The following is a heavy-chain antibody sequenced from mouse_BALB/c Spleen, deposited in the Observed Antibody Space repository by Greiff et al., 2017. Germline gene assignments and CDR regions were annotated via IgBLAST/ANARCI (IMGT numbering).Heavy chain of an antibody. J-gene: IGHJ4*01. CDR2: INPSNGGT. V-gene: IGHV1S81*02. D-gene: IGHD2-1*01. Sequence: VQLQQSGAELVKPGASVKLSCKASGYTFTSYYMYWVKQRPGQGLEWIGEINPSNGGTNFNEKFKSKATLTVDKSSSTAYMQLSSLTSEDSAVYYCTRDGNSLMDYWGQGTSVTVSS. CDR1: GYTFTSYY. CDR3: TRDGNSLMDY.